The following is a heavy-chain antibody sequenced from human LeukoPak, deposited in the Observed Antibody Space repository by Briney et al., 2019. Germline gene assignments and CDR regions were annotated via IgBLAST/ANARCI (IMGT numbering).Heavy chain of an antibody. CDR3: ARSVPDYTRFDY. CDR2: ISGSGANT. J-gene: IGHJ4*02. V-gene: IGHV3-23*01. D-gene: IGHD4-11*01. Sequence: PGGSLRLSCAASGFTFSSYAMSWVRQAPGKGLEWVSAISGSGANTYYTDSVKGRFTISRDNSNNALYLQMNSLRADDTALYYCARSVPDYTRFDYWGQGALVTVSS. CDR1: GFTFSSYA.